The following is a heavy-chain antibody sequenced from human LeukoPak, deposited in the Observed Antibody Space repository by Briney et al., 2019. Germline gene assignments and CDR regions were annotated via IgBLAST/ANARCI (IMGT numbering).Heavy chain of an antibody. CDR3: ARATAENDH. Sequence: ASVTVSFKASGYTFTGYYMHWVRQAPGQGLEWMGWINPKTGGTSYAQKFQGRVTMTRDTSISTVNMELSRLTSDDTAVYYCARATAENDHWGQGTLVTVSS. CDR1: GYTFTGYY. V-gene: IGHV1-2*02. D-gene: IGHD1-14*01. CDR2: INPKTGGT. J-gene: IGHJ4*02.